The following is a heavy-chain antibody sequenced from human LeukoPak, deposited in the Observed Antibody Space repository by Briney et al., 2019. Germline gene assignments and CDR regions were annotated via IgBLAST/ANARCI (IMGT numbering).Heavy chain of an antibody. Sequence: ASVKVSCKASGYTFTSYDINWVRQATGQGLEWMGWMNPNNGNTGYAQKFQGRVTMTRNTSISTAYMELSSLRSEDTAVYYCARGIRSYYDSSGYRYYFDYWGQGTLVTVSS. J-gene: IGHJ4*02. CDR2: MNPNNGNT. CDR3: ARGIRSYYDSSGYRYYFDY. V-gene: IGHV1-8*01. CDR1: GYTFTSYD. D-gene: IGHD3-22*01.